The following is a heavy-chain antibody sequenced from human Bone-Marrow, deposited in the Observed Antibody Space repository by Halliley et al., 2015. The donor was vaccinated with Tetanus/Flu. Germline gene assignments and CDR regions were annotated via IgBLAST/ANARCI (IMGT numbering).Heavy chain of an antibody. CDR3: TRVKTILVFHFGMDV. CDR2: GKNKGYVGAT. J-gene: IGHJ6*02. V-gene: IGHV3-49*02. Sequence: FGKNKGYVGATEYAAPVKGRFTISRDDSKRVAYLQMNSLKTEGTAVYYCTRVKTILVFHFGMDVWGQGATVTVSS. D-gene: IGHD3-9*01.